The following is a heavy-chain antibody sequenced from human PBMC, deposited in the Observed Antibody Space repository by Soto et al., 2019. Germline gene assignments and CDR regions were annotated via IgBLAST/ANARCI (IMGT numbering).Heavy chain of an antibody. D-gene: IGHD2-15*01. CDR3: ASLKAGVVAALDY. CDR1: GGTFSSYA. CDR2: IIPIFGTA. J-gene: IGHJ4*02. V-gene: IGHV1-69*12. Sequence: QVQLVQSGAEVKKPGSSVKVSCKASGGTFSSYAISWVRQAPGQGLEWMGGIIPIFGTANYAQKFQGRVTITADESTSNAYRELRGLRSEDTAVYYCASLKAGVVAALDYWAREPWSPSPQ.